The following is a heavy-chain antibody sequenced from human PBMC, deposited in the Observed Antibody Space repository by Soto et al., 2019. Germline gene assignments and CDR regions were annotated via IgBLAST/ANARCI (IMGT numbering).Heavy chain of an antibody. Sequence: PXETLSLTCAVYGVSFSDYNWNWIRQPPGKGLEWIGEINHSGSTSYNPSLKSRVTMSVETSKNQFSLNLTSVTAADTAVYYCARRTKARVVPNYWGQGNLVTV. CDR3: ARRTKARVVPNY. CDR1: GVSFSDYN. J-gene: IGHJ4*02. CDR2: INHSGST. V-gene: IGHV4-34*01. D-gene: IGHD2-21*01.